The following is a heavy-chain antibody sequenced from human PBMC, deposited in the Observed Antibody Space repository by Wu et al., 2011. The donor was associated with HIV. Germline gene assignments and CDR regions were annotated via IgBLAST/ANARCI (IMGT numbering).Heavy chain of an antibody. V-gene: IGHV1-69*05. Sequence: QVQLVQSGAEVKKPGSSVKVSCKASGGTFSSYAISWVRQTPGQGLEWMGGIIPIFGTPNYAQKFQGRVTITTDESTSTVYMELRSLRSEDTAVYYCASGGRGSYAYFNNYMDVWGKGTTVTVSS. J-gene: IGHJ6*03. CDR2: IIPIFGTP. D-gene: IGHD3-16*01. CDR1: GGTFSSYA. CDR3: ASGGRGSYAYFNNYMDV.